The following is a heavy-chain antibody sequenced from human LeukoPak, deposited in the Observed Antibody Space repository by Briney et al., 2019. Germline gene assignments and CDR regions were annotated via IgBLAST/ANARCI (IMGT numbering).Heavy chain of an antibody. CDR2: VSGSGRNT. V-gene: IGHV3-23*01. J-gene: IGHJ4*02. D-gene: IGHD1-26*01. CDR1: GFTVSGNY. CDR3: VKSRRVGANQRGLFDY. Sequence: GGSLRLSCAASGFTVSGNYMNWVRQAPGKGLEWVSSVSGSGRNTFYPDSVEGRFTISRDNSKNTVYPQMNSLRADDTAVYYCVKSRRVGANQRGLFDYWGQGTLVTVSP.